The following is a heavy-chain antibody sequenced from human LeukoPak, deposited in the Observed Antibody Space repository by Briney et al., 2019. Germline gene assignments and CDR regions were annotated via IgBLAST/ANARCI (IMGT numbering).Heavy chain of an antibody. CDR2: INHSGST. CDR1: GGSFSGYY. CDR3: ASLRGSNNGY. D-gene: IGHD1-26*01. J-gene: IGHJ4*02. V-gene: IGHV4-34*01. Sequence: SETLSLTCAVYGGSFSGYYWSWIRQPPGKGLEWIGEINHSGSTNYNPSLKSRVTISVDTSKNQFSLKLSSVTAADTAVYYCASLRGSNNGYWGQGTLVTVSS.